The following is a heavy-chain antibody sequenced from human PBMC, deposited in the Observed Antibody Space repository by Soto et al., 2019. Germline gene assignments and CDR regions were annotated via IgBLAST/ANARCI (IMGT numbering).Heavy chain of an antibody. J-gene: IGHJ6*02. CDR3: ARDRRRRDYNYYYYYYGMDV. Sequence: NPSETLSLTCAVYGGSFSGYYWSWIRQPPGKGLEWIGEINHSGSTNYNPSLKSRVTISVDTSKNQFSLKLSSVTAADTAVYYCARDRRRRDYNYYYYYYGMDVWGQGTTVTVSS. D-gene: IGHD4-17*01. CDR1: GGSFSGYY. V-gene: IGHV4-34*01. CDR2: INHSGST.